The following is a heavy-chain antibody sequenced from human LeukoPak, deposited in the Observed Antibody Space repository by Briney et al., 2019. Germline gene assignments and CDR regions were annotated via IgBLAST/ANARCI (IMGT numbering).Heavy chain of an antibody. D-gene: IGHD1-26*01. CDR2: IYHSGST. J-gene: IGHJ3*02. CDR1: GYSISSGYY. CDR3: AREVTVGATRWGAFDI. V-gene: IGHV4-38-2*02. Sequence: SETLSLTCTVSGYSISSGYYWGWIRQPPGKGLEWIGSIYHSGSTYYNPSLKSRVTISIDTSKNYFSLKLSSVTAADTAVYYCAREVTVGATRWGAFDIWGQGTMVTVSS.